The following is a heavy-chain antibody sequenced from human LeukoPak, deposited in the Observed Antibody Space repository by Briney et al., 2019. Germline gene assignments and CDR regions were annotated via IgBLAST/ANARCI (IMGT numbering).Heavy chain of an antibody. CDR2: INHSGST. J-gene: IGHJ6*02. CDR1: GFTFSSYA. V-gene: IGHV4-34*01. CDR3: ARGQYCSSTSCYRYYYYYGMDV. Sequence: GSLRLSCAASGFTFSSYAMHWVRQPPGKGLEWIGEINHSGSTNYNPSLKSRVTISVDTSKNQFSLKLSSVTAADTAVYYCARGQYCSSTSCYRYYYYYGMDVWGQGTTVTVSS. D-gene: IGHD2-2*01.